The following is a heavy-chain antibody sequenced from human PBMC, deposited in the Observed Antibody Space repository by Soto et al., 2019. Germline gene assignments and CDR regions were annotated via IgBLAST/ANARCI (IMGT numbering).Heavy chain of an antibody. Sequence: EVQLLESGGGLVQPGGSLRLSCAASGFTFSSYAMSWVRQAPGKGLEWVSAISGSGGSTYYADSVKGRLTISRDNSKNRLYLQMNSLRAEDTAVYYCAKDDRPTYYDFWSGYPTRSYYYYYYGMDVWGQGTTVTVSS. V-gene: IGHV3-23*01. CDR2: ISGSGGST. CDR3: AKDDRPTYYDFWSGYPTRSYYYYYYGMDV. J-gene: IGHJ6*02. D-gene: IGHD3-3*01. CDR1: GFTFSSYA.